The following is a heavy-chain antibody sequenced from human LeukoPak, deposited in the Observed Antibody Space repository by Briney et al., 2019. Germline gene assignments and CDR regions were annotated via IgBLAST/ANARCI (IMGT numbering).Heavy chain of an antibody. D-gene: IGHD3-22*01. CDR1: GFTFSDYY. V-gene: IGHV3-11*04. J-gene: IGHJ4*02. CDR2: ISSSGSTI. CDR3: ARDSPYSYVSSGPRDY. Sequence: GGSLRLSCAASGFTFSDYYMSWIRRAPGKGLEWVSYISSSGSTIYYADSVKGRFTISRDNAKNSLYLQMNSLRAEDTAVYYFARDSPYSYVSSGPRDYWGQGTLVTVSS.